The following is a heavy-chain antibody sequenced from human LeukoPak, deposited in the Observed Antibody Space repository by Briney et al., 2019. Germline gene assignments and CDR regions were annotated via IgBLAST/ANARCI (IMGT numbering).Heavy chain of an antibody. V-gene: IGHV3-21*01. D-gene: IGHD2-2*01. Sequence: GGSLRLSCAASGFTFSSYSMNWVRQAPGKGLEWVSSISSSSSYIYYADSVKGQFTISRDNAKNSLYLQMNSLRAEDTAVYYCARSWKFGCSSTSCYWGAFDIWGQGTMVTVSS. CDR3: ARSWKFGCSSTSCYWGAFDI. CDR1: GFTFSSYS. J-gene: IGHJ3*02. CDR2: ISSSSSYI.